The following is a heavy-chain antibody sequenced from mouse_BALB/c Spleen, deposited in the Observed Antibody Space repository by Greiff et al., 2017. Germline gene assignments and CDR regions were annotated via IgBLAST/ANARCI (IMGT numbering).Heavy chain of an antibody. CDR2: IWTGGGT. CDR3: VRDGSYGNYYYFDY. D-gene: IGHD2-1*01. Sequence: VKLVESGPGLVAPSQSLSITCTVSGFSLTSYDISWIRQPPGKGLEWLGVIWTGGGTNYNSAFMSRLSISKDNSKSQVFLKMNSLQTDDTAIYYCVRDGSYGNYYYFDYWGQGTTLTVSS. V-gene: IGHV2-9-2*01. J-gene: IGHJ2*01. CDR1: GFSLTSYD.